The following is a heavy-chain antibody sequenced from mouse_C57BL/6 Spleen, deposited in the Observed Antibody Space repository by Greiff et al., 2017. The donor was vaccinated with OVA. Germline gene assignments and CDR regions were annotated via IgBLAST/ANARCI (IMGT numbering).Heavy chain of an antibody. Sequence: EVKLVESGAGLVKPGGSLKLSCAASGFTFSSYAMSWVRQTPEKRLEWVAYISSGGDYIYYADTVKGRFTISRDNARNTLYLQMSSLKSEDTAMYYCTSLIYYEYGFAYWGQGTLVTVSA. CDR2: ISSGGDYI. J-gene: IGHJ3*01. CDR3: TSLIYYEYGFAY. CDR1: GFTFSSYA. D-gene: IGHD2-4*01. V-gene: IGHV5-9-1*02.